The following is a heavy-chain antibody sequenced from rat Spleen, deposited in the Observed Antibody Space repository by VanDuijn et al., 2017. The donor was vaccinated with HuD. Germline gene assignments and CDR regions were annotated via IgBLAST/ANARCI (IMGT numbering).Heavy chain of an antibody. CDR1: GFTFSSYG. CDR2: ISSSSGT. D-gene: IGHD1-1*01. CDR3: ARHGGYYSGDYVMDA. J-gene: IGHJ4*01. Sequence: VQLVESGGGLVQPGKSLKLSCSASGFTFSSYGMHWIRQAPGKGLDWVAYISSSSGTVYADAVKGRFTISRDNAKKTLYLQLNSLKSEDTAIYYCARHGGYYSGDYVMDAWGQGASVTVSS. V-gene: IGHV5-62*01.